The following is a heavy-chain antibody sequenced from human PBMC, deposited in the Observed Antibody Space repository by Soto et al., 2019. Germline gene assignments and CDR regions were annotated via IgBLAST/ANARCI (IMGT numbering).Heavy chain of an antibody. CDR2: ISGSGGST. CDR1: GFTFSSYA. CDR3: AKPLGGYYYYGMDV. Sequence: EVQLLESGGGLVQPGGSLRLSCAASGFTFSSYAMSWVRQAPGKGLEWVSAISGSGGSTYYADSVKGRFTISRDNSKNTLYLQMNSLRAEDTAVYYCAKPLGGYYYYGMDVRGQGTTVTVS. V-gene: IGHV3-23*01. J-gene: IGHJ6*02.